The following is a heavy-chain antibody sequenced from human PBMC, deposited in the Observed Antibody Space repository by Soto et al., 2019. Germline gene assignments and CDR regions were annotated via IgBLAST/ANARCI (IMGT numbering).Heavy chain of an antibody. CDR2: IYYSGST. V-gene: IGHV4-59*01. D-gene: IGHD2-2*01. CDR3: ARAWTVPAAINDMYNWFDP. J-gene: IGHJ5*02. Sequence: SETLSLTCTVSGGSISSYYWSWIRQPPGKGLEWIGYIYYSGSTNYNPSLKSRVTISVDTSKNQFSLNLSSVTAADTAVYYCARAWTVPAAINDMYNWFDPWGQGTLVTVSS. CDR1: GGSISSYY.